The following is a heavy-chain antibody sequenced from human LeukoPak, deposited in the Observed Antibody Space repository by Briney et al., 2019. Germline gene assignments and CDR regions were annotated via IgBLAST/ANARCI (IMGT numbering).Heavy chain of an antibody. CDR2: INPNSGGT. Sequence: ASVKVSCKASGYTFTRYYMHWVRQAPGQGLEWMGWINPNSGGTNYAQKFQGRVTMTTDTSTSTAYMELRSLRSDDTAVYYCAAGGIAVAGMGGYHWGQGTLVTVSS. CDR1: GYTFTRYY. J-gene: IGHJ4*02. D-gene: IGHD6-19*01. CDR3: AAGGIAVAGMGGYH. V-gene: IGHV1-2*02.